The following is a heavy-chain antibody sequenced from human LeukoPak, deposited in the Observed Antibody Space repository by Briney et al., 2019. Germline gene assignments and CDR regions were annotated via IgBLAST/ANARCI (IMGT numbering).Heavy chain of an antibody. J-gene: IGHJ4*02. CDR3: AKAIAVYCSGGSCYGDY. Sequence: GGSLRLSCAASGLTFSSYAMSWVRQAPGKGLEWVSAISGSGGSTYYADSVKGRFTISRDNSKNTLYLQMNSLRAEDTAVYYCAKAIAVYCSGGSCYGDYWGQGTLVTVSS. D-gene: IGHD2-15*01. CDR1: GLTFSSYA. CDR2: ISGSGGST. V-gene: IGHV3-23*01.